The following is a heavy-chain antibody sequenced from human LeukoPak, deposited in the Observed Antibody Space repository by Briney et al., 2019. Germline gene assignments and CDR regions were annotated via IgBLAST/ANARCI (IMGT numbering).Heavy chain of an antibody. V-gene: IGHV3-30*03. J-gene: IGHJ4*02. Sequence: PGRSLRLSCAASGFTFSSYGMHWVRQAPGRGLEWVAVISYDGSNKYYADSVKGRFTISRDNAKNSLYLQMNSLRAEDTAVYYCASPLYCSSTSCYDYWGQGTLVTVSS. CDR2: ISYDGSNK. CDR1: GFTFSSYG. CDR3: ASPLYCSSTSCYDY. D-gene: IGHD2-2*01.